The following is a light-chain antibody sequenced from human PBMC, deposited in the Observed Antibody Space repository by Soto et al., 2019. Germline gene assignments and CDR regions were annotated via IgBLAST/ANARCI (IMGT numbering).Light chain of an antibody. Sequence: QSVLTEPPSASGTPGQRVTISCSGSSSNIGSHVVYWYQQLAGTAPKLLMYNNNQRPSGVPDRFSGSKSGTSASLAISGLQSEDEADYYCAVWDDSLDGSVFGGGTKVTVL. CDR3: AVWDDSLDGSV. V-gene: IGLV1-44*01. CDR1: SSNIGSHV. CDR2: NNN. J-gene: IGLJ3*02.